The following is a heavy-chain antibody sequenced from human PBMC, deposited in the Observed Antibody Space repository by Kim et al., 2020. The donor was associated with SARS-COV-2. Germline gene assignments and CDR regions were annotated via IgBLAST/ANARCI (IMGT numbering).Heavy chain of an antibody. Sequence: GGSLRLSCVASGFTFSSYAIHWVRQAPGKGLEWVAVISYDGNNIYYADSVKGRFTISRDNSESTLYLQMNSLRAEDTAVYYCAKSLISGSHGPLDSWGQGTLVPVSS. D-gene: IGHD1-26*01. CDR3: AKSLISGSHGPLDS. J-gene: IGHJ4*02. CDR1: GFTFSSYA. CDR2: ISYDGNNI. V-gene: IGHV3-30*18.